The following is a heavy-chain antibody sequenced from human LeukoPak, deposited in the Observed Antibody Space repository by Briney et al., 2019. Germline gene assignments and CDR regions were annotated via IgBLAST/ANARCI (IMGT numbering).Heavy chain of an antibody. CDR2: VHYSGTT. Sequence: SETVSLTCTVSGVSISSYYWSWIRQPPGKGLEWIGYVHYSGTTNYNPSLKGRLTVSVDTSNNQISLRLTSVTAADTAVYYCATTAGPGVTQTWGQGTLVTVSS. D-gene: IGHD3-10*01. J-gene: IGHJ5*02. V-gene: IGHV4-59*01. CDR1: GVSISSYY. CDR3: ATTAGPGVTQT.